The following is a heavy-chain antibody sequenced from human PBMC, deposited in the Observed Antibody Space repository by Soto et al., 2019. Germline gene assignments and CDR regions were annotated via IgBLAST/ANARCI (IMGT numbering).Heavy chain of an antibody. Sequence: QVELLESGPGLVKPSETLSLTCTVSGDSISSYYWNWIREPPGKGLEWIGHIYNSGSTIYNPSLHSLVNISLDTSKTQCSLNLSSVTAADTAVYYCARRRTASSVTPLDNWFDPWGQGTLVTVSS. CDR3: ARRRTASSVTPLDNWFDP. V-gene: IGHV4-59*08. J-gene: IGHJ5*02. CDR1: GDSISSYY. D-gene: IGHD4-17*01. CDR2: IYNSGST.